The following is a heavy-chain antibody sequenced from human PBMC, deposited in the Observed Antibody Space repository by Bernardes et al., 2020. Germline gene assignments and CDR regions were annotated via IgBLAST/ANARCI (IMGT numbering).Heavy chain of an antibody. J-gene: IGHJ6*02. CDR3: ARGSIIAAAGVYGIDV. D-gene: IGHD6-13*01. V-gene: IGHV1-2*04. Sequence: ASVKVSCKASGYTFTGYYMHWVRQAPGQGLEWMGWINPNSGGTNYAQKFQGWVTMTRDTSISTAYMELSRLRSDDTAVYYCARGSIIAAAGVYGIDVWGQGTTVTVS. CDR1: GYTFTGYY. CDR2: INPNSGGT.